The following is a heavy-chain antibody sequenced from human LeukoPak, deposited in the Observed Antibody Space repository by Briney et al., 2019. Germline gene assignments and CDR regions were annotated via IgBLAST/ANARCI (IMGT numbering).Heavy chain of an antibody. CDR2: ISRTSAYI. CDR1: GFTFSDYA. CDR3: ARDERRSCPDSSCYPGDY. J-gene: IGHJ4*02. V-gene: IGHV3-21*01. Sequence: GGSLRLSCAASGFTFSDYAMKWVRQAPGKGLEWVSAISRTSAYIYYSDTVRGRFTISRDNAKNSVYLQMDSLRAEDTAVYYCARDERRSCPDSSCYPGDYWGQGTLVTVSS. D-gene: IGHD6-6*01.